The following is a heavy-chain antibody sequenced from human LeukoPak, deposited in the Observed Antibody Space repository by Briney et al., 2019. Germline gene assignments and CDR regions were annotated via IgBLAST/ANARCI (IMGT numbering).Heavy chain of an antibody. J-gene: IGHJ6*02. CDR1: GGSISSYY. D-gene: IGHD6-13*01. V-gene: IGHV4-59*01. CDR3: ARAGHSSSWYGNYYYYYGMDA. CDR2: IYYSGST. Sequence: PSETLSLTCTVSGGSISSYYWSWIRQPPGKGLEWIGYIYYSGSTNYNPSLKSRVTISVDTSKNQFSLKLSSVTAADTAVYYCARAGHSSSWYGNYYYYYGMDAWGQGTTVTVSS.